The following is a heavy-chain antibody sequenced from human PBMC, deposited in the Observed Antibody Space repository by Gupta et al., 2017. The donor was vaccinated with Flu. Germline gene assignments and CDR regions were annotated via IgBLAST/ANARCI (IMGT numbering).Heavy chain of an antibody. V-gene: IGHV3-23*01. Sequence: EVQLLESGGGLVKPGGCLRLACAASGFTFTNYAMTWVSQAPGKGLEWVARSSNCGGSTYYADSVKGRFTISRDNSENTVYLQMNSLRAEYTALYYCAKVTTYNYGQYPLDYWGQGTLVTVSS. D-gene: IGHD5-24*01. CDR2: SSNCGGST. CDR1: GFTFTNYA. CDR3: AKVTTYNYGQYPLDY. J-gene: IGHJ4*02.